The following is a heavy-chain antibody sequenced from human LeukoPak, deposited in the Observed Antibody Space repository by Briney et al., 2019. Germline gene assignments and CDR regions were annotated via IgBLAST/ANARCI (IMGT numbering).Heavy chain of an antibody. J-gene: IGHJ5*02. CDR3: AKDPGSWARFDP. CDR1: GFTFSSYA. CDR2: ISYDGSNK. D-gene: IGHD3-10*01. V-gene: IGHV3-30-3*01. Sequence: PGGSLRLSCAASGFTFSSYAMHWVRQAPGKGLEWVAVISYDGSNKYYADSVKGRFTISRDNSKNTLYLQMNSLRAEDTAVYYCAKDPGSWARFDPWGQGTLVTVSS.